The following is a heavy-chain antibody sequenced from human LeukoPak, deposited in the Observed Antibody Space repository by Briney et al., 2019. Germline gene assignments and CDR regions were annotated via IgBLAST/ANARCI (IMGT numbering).Heavy chain of an antibody. CDR1: GFTFSSYA. Sequence: GGSLRLSCAASGFTFSSYAMSWVRQAPGKGLEWVSAISGSGGSTYYADSVKGRFTISRDNSKNTLYLQMNSLRAEDTAVYYCAKSVVPAAITFLSSADYWGQGTLVTVSS. D-gene: IGHD2-2*02. CDR3: AKSVVPAAITFLSSADY. J-gene: IGHJ4*02. CDR2: ISGSGGST. V-gene: IGHV3-23*01.